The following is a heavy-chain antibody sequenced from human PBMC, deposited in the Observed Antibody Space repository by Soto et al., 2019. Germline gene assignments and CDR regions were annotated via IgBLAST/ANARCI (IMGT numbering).Heavy chain of an antibody. CDR2: VNPDGTIT. J-gene: IGHJ6*02. CDR3: ARDPFDLYYFYGMDV. CDR1: GCTFSHYW. V-gene: IGHV3-74*01. Sequence: VGALRLSCGASGCTFSHYWMHWVRQAPGKVLVWVSRVNPDGTITTYADSVKVRFTISRDNAKNSLYLQMHSLRAEDTAVYYCARDPFDLYYFYGMDVWGQGTPVTV.